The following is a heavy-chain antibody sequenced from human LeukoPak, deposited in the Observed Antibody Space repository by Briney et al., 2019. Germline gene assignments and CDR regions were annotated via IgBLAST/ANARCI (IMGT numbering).Heavy chain of an antibody. J-gene: IGHJ4*02. Sequence: SETLSLTCAVYGGSFSIYYWSWIRQPPGKGLEWIGEINHSGSTNYNPSLKSRVAISIDTSKNQFSLNLSSVTAADTAVYYCARQAVGGRVGTTIDHWGQGTLVTVSA. D-gene: IGHD1-26*01. CDR1: GGSFSIYY. V-gene: IGHV4-34*01. CDR3: ARQAVGGRVGTTIDH. CDR2: INHSGST.